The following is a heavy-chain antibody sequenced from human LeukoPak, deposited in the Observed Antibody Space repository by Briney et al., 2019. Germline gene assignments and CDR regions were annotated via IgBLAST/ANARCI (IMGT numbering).Heavy chain of an antibody. CDR2: ISDSGDKT. D-gene: IGHD2-2*01. CDR1: GFTFSNYA. CDR3: AKDGGGYCNNSSC. J-gene: IGHJ4*02. Sequence: GGSLRLSCAASGFTFSNYAMSWVRQAPGKGLECVSAISDSGDKTDYADSVRGRFTVYRDNSKDTLYLQMNSLGAADTAVYYCAKDGGGYCNNSSCWGQGTLVTVSS. V-gene: IGHV3-23*01.